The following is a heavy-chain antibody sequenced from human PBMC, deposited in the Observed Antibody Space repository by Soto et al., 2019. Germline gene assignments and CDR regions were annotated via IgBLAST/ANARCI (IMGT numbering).Heavy chain of an antibody. J-gene: IGHJ4*02. D-gene: IGHD3-22*01. CDR2: INSGSTSV. CDR1: GFIFNSYS. CDR3: GSSASPDAY. V-gene: IGHV3-48*01. Sequence: EVQLVESGGGLVQPGGSLRLSCVASGFIFNSYSMNGVRQAPGKGLEWISYINSGSTSVFYADSVKGRFTISRDNAKNSLYLQMNSLRVEDTAVYYCGSSASPDAYWGQGTLVTVSS.